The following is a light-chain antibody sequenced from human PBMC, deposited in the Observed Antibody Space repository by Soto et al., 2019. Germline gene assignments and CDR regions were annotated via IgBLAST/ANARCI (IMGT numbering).Light chain of an antibody. CDR2: GAS. CDR1: QNVSSTY. J-gene: IGKJ1*01. CDR3: QQYGSSPPWT. V-gene: IGKV3-20*01. Sequence: EIVLTQSPGTLSLSPGERATLSYRASQNVSSTYLAWYQQKPGQAPRLLIYGASGRATGIPDRFSGSGSGTDFTLTISRLEPEDFAVYYCQQYGSSPPWTFGQGTKVEIK.